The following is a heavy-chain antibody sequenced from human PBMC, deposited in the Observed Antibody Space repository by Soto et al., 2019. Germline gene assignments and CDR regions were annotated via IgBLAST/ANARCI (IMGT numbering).Heavy chain of an antibody. Sequence: GGSLRLSCAASGFTVSSNYMSWVRQAPGKGLEWVSVIYSGGSTYYADSVKGRFTISRDNSKNTLYLQMNSLRAEGTAVYYCERDRGSGWYPGDFDIWGQGTMVTVSS. J-gene: IGHJ3*02. D-gene: IGHD6-19*01. CDR2: IYSGGST. V-gene: IGHV3-53*01. CDR1: GFTVSSNY. CDR3: ERDRGSGWYPGDFDI.